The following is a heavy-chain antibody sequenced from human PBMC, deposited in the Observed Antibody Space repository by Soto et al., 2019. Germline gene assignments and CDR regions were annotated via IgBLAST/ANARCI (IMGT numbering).Heavy chain of an antibody. D-gene: IGHD1-1*01. CDR3: ASFGGTTGLTGDWFDP. CDR1: GDSVSSNSAA. J-gene: IGHJ5*02. Sequence: PSQTLSLTCAISGDSVSSNSAAWNWIRQSPSRGLEWPGRTYYRSKWYNDYAVSVKSRITINPDTSKNQFSLQLNSVTPEDTAVYYCASFGGTTGLTGDWFDPWGQGTLVTVSS. V-gene: IGHV6-1*01. CDR2: TYYRSKWYN.